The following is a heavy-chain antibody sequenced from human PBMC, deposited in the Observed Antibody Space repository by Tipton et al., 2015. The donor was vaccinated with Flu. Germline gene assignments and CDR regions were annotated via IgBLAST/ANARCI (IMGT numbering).Heavy chain of an antibody. Sequence: QMQLVQSGAEVKKPGASVKVSCKASGYTFVNYDISWVRQAPGQGLEFMGWISVYNGNTNYAQKFQGRVTLTKDTSTSTAYMELRSLRSDDTAVYYCARPYTNGLDYWGQGTLVTVPS. V-gene: IGHV1-18*01. J-gene: IGHJ4*02. CDR3: ARPYTNGLDY. CDR2: ISVYNGNT. CDR1: GYTFVNYD. D-gene: IGHD3-16*01.